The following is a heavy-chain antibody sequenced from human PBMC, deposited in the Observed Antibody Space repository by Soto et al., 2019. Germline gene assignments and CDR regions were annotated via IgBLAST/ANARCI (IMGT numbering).Heavy chain of an antibody. Sequence: GGSLRLSCAASGFTFSSYGMHWVRQAPGKGLEWVAVISYDGSNKYYADSVKGRFTISRDNSKNTLYLQMNSLRAEDTAVYYCAKEGPPFSYGDILPGPLDYWGQGTLVTVSS. V-gene: IGHV3-30*18. J-gene: IGHJ4*02. CDR1: GFTFSSYG. CDR2: ISYDGSNK. D-gene: IGHD3-9*01. CDR3: AKEGPPFSYGDILPGPLDY.